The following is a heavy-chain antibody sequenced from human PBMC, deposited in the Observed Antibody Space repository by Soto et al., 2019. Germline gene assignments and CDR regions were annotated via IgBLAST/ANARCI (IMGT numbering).Heavy chain of an antibody. CDR1: GGSFRGYF. CDR3: QGGDF. CDR2: INDSGST. V-gene: IGHV4-34*01. J-gene: IGHJ4*02. Sequence: QLQLQQRGAGLLKPSETLSLTCAASGGSFRGYFWSWIRQSPDKGLEWIGEINDSGSTYYNPSFKSRLTISVDTSKSQISLTLTSVTAADSAVYYCQGGDFWGQGTRVTVSS. D-gene: IGHD3-16*01.